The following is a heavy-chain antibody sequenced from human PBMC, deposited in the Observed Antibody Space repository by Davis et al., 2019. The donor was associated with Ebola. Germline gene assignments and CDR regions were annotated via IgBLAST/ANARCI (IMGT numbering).Heavy chain of an antibody. CDR2: IKQDGSEK. CDR1: GFTFSSYW. CDR3: ARDTSSIIAVAEKGIGY. D-gene: IGHD6-19*01. V-gene: IGHV3-7*01. J-gene: IGHJ4*02. Sequence: GESLKISCAASGFTFSSYWMSWVRQAPGKGLEWVANIKQDGSEKYYVDSVKGRFTISRDNAKNSLYLQMNSLRDEDTAVYYCARDTSSIIAVAEKGIGYWGQGTLVTVSS.